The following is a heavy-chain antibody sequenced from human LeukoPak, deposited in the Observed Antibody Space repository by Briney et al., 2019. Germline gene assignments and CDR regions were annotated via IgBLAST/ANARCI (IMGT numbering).Heavy chain of an antibody. J-gene: IGHJ5*02. V-gene: IGHV1-18*01. CDR1: GYTFTSYG. CDR2: ISAYNGNT. CDR3: ARENNWNYNWFDP. D-gene: IGHD1-1*01. Sequence: ASVKVSCKASGYTFTSYGISWVRQAPGQGLEWMGWISAYNGNTNYAQKLQGRVTMTTDTSTSTAYTELRSLRSDDTAVYYCARENNWNYNWFDPWGQGTLVTVSS.